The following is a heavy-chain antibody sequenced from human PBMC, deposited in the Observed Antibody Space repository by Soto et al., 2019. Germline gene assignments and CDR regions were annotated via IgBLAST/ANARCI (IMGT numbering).Heavy chain of an antibody. D-gene: IGHD1-26*01. J-gene: IGHJ5*02. CDR2: INTGGSPA. V-gene: IGHV3-11*01. CDR3: ATGGIYYET. Sequence: SGGSLRLSCTVSGFAFRHNYLTWIRQAPGKGLEWLSYINTGGSPAYYADSVKGRFTISTDIAKKSLYLQMDSLRADDPGVYYCATGGIYYETWGQGTLVTVSS. CDR1: GFAFRHNY.